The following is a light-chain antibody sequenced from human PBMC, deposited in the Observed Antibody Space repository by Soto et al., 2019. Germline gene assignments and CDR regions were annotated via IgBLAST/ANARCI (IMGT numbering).Light chain of an antibody. J-gene: IGKJ2*01. CDR1: QSITNY. Sequence: DIQMPQSPSSLSVSVGDRVTITCRASQSITNYLNWYQQKPGKAPKLLVYAASSLQSGVPSRFSGNGSGTDFTLTISSLQPEDFASYYCQQSDSYPYTFGQGTKLEIK. CDR2: AAS. CDR3: QQSDSYPYT. V-gene: IGKV1-39*01.